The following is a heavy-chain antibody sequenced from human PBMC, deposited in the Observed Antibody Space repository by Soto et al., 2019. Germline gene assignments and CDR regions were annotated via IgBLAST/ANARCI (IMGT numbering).Heavy chain of an antibody. Sequence: SETLSLTCAVYGGSFSGYYWSWIRQPPGKGLEWIGEINHSGSTNYNPSLKSRVTISVDTSKNQFSLKLSSVTAADTAVYYCARASGYCSSTSCPRDHGMDVWGQGTTVTVSS. CDR1: GGSFSGYY. V-gene: IGHV4-34*01. CDR2: INHSGST. D-gene: IGHD2-2*01. CDR3: ARASGYCSSTSCPRDHGMDV. J-gene: IGHJ6*02.